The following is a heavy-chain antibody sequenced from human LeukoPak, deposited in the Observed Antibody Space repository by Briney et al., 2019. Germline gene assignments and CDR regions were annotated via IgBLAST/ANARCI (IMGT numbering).Heavy chain of an antibody. J-gene: IGHJ6*02. Sequence: ASVKVSCKASGGTFSSYTMNWVRQAPGQGLEWMGWISAYNGNTNYAQKLQGRVTMTTDTSTSTAYMELRSLRSDDTAVYYCARADYGDYGDYYYGMDVWGQGTTVAVSS. CDR2: ISAYNGNT. CDR1: GGTFSSYT. D-gene: IGHD4-17*01. CDR3: ARADYGDYGDYYYGMDV. V-gene: IGHV1-18*01.